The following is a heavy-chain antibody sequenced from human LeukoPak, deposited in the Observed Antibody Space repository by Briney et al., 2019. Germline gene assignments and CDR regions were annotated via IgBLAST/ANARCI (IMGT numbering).Heavy chain of an antibody. CDR1: GSTFSRYW. J-gene: IGHJ4*02. CDR2: INQDGSKK. Sequence: GGSLRLSCVVSGSTFSRYWMNWVRQAPGKGLEWVANINQDGSKKYYVESVRGRFSISRDNAKNSVYLEMNSLRAEDTAVYYCARDNEQLWGLGAFDYWGQGTLVTVSS. CDR3: ARDNEQLWGLGAFDY. D-gene: IGHD6-13*01. V-gene: IGHV3-7*01.